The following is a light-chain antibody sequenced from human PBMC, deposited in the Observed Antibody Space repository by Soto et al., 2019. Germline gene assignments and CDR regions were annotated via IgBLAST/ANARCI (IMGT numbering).Light chain of an antibody. CDR1: SSDVGGYNY. V-gene: IGLV2-14*01. CDR2: DVT. J-gene: IGLJ2*01. CDR3: SSFTSINTAI. Sequence: QSALTQPASVSGSPGQSITISCTGTSSDVGGYNYVSWYKQHPGKAPKLIIYDVTNRPSGVSTRFSGSKSGNTASLTISGLQAEDEANYYCSSFTSINTAIFGGGTKLTVL.